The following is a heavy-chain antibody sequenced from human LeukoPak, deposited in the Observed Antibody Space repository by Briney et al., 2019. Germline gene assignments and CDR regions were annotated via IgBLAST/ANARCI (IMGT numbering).Heavy chain of an antibody. D-gene: IGHD1-26*01. CDR3: AKDPSGSYPTPTDY. CDR1: GFTVSSNY. V-gene: IGHV3-23*01. J-gene: IGHJ4*02. CDR2: ISGSGGST. Sequence: GGSLRLSCAASGFTVSSNYMSWVRQAPGKGLEWVSAISGSGGSTYYADSVKGRFTISRDNSKNTLYLQMNSLRAEDTAVYYCAKDPSGSYPTPTDYWGQGTLVTVSS.